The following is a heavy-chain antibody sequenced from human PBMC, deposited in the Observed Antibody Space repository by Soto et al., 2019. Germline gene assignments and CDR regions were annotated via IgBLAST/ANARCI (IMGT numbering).Heavy chain of an antibody. Sequence: EVQLLESGGGLVQPGGSLRLSCAASGFTFTSYAMHWVRQAPGKGLEWVSGISGSGANTYYADSVKGRFTISRDNSKNRLYLQMNSLRADDTAVYYCAKRGADYADRLYSYMDVWGKGTTVTVSS. CDR1: GFTFTSYA. CDR2: ISGSGANT. D-gene: IGHD4-17*01. J-gene: IGHJ6*03. V-gene: IGHV3-23*01. CDR3: AKRGADYADRLYSYMDV.